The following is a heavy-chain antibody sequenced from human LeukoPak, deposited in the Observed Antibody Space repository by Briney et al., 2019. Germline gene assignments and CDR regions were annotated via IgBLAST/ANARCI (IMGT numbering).Heavy chain of an antibody. D-gene: IGHD3-22*01. CDR3: ARGGYYYDSSGYYPRL. Sequence: SETLSLTCTVSGGSISSYYWSWIRQPPGKGLEWIGYIYYSGSTNYNPSLKSRVTISVDTSKNQFSLKLSSVTAADTAVYYCARGGYYYDSSGYYPRLWGQGTLVTVSS. CDR1: GGSISSYY. V-gene: IGHV4-59*01. CDR2: IYYSGST. J-gene: IGHJ4*02.